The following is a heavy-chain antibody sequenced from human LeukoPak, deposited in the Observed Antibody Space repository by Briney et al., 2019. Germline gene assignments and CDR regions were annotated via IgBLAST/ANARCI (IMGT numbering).Heavy chain of an antibody. J-gene: IGHJ4*02. CDR3: ARARLSYYYDSSLGY. CDR1: GYTFTSYY. Sequence: ASVKVSCKASGYTFTSYYMHWVRQAPGQGLEWMGIINPSGGSTSYAQKFQGRVTMTRDTSTGTVYMELSSLRSEDTAVYYCARARLSYYYDSSLGYWGQGTLVTVSS. D-gene: IGHD3-22*01. CDR2: INPSGGST. V-gene: IGHV1-46*01.